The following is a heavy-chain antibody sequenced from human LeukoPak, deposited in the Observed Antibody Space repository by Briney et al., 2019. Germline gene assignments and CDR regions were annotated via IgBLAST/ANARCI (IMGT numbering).Heavy chain of an antibody. Sequence: SQTLSLTCTVSGDSISSGDYYWSWIRQPPGKGLEWIGYIYYSGSTNYNPSLKSRVTISVDTSKNQFSLKLSSVTAADTAVYYCARAEPSGLNIDYWGQGTFVTVS. J-gene: IGHJ4*02. CDR1: GDSISSGDYY. CDR3: ARAEPSGLNIDY. V-gene: IGHV4-61*08. D-gene: IGHD3-3*01. CDR2: IYYSGST.